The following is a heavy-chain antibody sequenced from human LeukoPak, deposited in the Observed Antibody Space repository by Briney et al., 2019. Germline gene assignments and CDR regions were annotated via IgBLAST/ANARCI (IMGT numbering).Heavy chain of an antibody. V-gene: IGHV4-4*07. D-gene: IGHD6-19*01. CDR2: IYTSGST. Sequence: SETLSLTCAVSGGSISSYYWSWIRQPAGKGLEWIGRIYTSGSTNYNPSLKSRVTMSVDTSKNQFSLKLSSVTAADTAVYYCARDGGYSSGQNWFDPWGQGTLVTVSS. J-gene: IGHJ5*02. CDR3: ARDGGYSSGQNWFDP. CDR1: GGSISSYY.